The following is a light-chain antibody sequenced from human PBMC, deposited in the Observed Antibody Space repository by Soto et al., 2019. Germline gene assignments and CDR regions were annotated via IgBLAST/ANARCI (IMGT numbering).Light chain of an antibody. V-gene: IGKV1-27*01. CDR1: QGISKY. CDR2: AAA. CDR3: QKYNSAPHT. J-gene: IGKJ4*01. Sequence: DIQMTQSPSSLSASVGDRVTITCRASQGISKYLAWYQQKPGKVPKLLIYAAATLQSGVPSRFSGSGSGTDFTLTISSLQPEDVATYYCQKYNSAPHTFGGGTKGEIK.